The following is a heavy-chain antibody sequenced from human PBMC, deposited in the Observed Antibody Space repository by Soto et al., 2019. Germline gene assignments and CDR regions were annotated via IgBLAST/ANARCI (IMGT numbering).Heavy chain of an antibody. Sequence: WGSLRLSCAASGFNVSTFYGNWVRQPPGKGLEWVSGMSLSDTFIYYADSVRGRFSISRDASENVVYLQIKSLRVDDTALYYCTRETVAGITGLDYWGQGTLVTVSS. D-gene: IGHD1-20*01. J-gene: IGHJ4*02. CDR3: TRETVAGITGLDY. V-gene: IGHV3-23*01. CDR1: GFNVSTFY. CDR2: MSLSDTFI.